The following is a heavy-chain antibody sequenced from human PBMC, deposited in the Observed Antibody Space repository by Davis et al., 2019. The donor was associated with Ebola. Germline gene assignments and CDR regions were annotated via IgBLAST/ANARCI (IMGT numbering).Heavy chain of an antibody. V-gene: IGHV3-21*01. D-gene: IGHD4-17*01. CDR2: ISSSSSYI. CDR1: GFTFSTYN. CDR3: ARDYRMSTVTTDY. J-gene: IGHJ4*02. Sequence: GESLKISCAASGFTFSTYNMHWVRQAPGKGLEWVSSISSSSSYIYYADSVRGRFTISRDNAKNSLFLQMNSLGAEDTAVYYCARDYRMSTVTTDYWGQGTLVTVSS.